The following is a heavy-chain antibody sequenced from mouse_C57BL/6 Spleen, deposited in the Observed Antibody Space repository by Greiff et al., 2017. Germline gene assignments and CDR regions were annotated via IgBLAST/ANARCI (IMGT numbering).Heavy chain of an antibody. CDR3: ARAHYSSSYDLDY. CDR1: GYTFTSYW. V-gene: IGHV1-7*01. CDR2: INPSSGYT. Sequence: QVTLKVSGAELAKPGASVKLSCKASGYTFTSYWMHWVKQRPGQGLEWIGYINPSSGYTKYNQKFKDKATLTADKSSSTAYMQLSSLTYEDSAVYYCARAHYSSSYDLDYWGQGTTLTVSS. D-gene: IGHD1-1*01. J-gene: IGHJ2*01.